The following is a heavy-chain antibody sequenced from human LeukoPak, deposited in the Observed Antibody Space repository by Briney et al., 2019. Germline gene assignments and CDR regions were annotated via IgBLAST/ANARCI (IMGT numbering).Heavy chain of an antibody. CDR3: ARELYGSGLGPLWY. D-gene: IGHD6-19*01. J-gene: IGHJ4*02. CDR1: GGSLTSNY. CDR2: IHTSGST. Sequence: SETLSLTCSVSGGSLTSNYWSWIRQPAGKGLEWIGRIHTSGSTDYNPSLKTPVTMSVDTSKNQFSLKLTSVTAADTAVYYCARELYGSGLGPLWYWGQGTLVTVSS. V-gene: IGHV4-4*07.